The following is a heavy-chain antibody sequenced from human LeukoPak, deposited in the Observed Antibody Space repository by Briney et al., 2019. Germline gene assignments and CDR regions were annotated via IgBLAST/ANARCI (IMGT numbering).Heavy chain of an antibody. J-gene: IGHJ4*02. CDR2: IYTSGST. Sequence: LSETLSLTCTVSGGSISSSSYYWSWIRQPAGKGLEWIGRIYTSGSTNYNPSLKSRVTISVDKSKNQFSLKLSSVTAADTAVYYCARLTELGRLAYWGQGTLVTVSS. CDR1: GGSISSSSYY. D-gene: IGHD7-27*01. V-gene: IGHV4-61*02. CDR3: ARLTELGRLAY.